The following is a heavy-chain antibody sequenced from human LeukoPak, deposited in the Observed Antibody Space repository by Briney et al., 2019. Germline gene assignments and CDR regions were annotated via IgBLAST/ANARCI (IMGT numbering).Heavy chain of an antibody. CDR1: GFTFSSYS. J-gene: IGHJ4*02. CDR2: ISSSSSYI. V-gene: IGHV3-21*01. Sequence: GGSLRLSCAASGFTFSSYSMNWVRQAPGKGLEWVSSISSSSSYIYYADSVKGRFTISRDNAKNSLYLQMNSLGAEDTAVYYCARDRGGYYYDSSGYCFDYRGRGTLVTVSS. CDR3: ARDRGGYYYDSSGYCFDY. D-gene: IGHD3-22*01.